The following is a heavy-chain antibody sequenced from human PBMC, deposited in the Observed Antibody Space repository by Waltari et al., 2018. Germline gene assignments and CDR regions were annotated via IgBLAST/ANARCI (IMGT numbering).Heavy chain of an antibody. CDR3: ARGRFRAPYGDYAFDY. Sequence: QVQLQQWGAGLLTPSETLSPTCAVYGGSFSGYYWSWLRQPPGKGLEWIGEINPSGSTNYNPSLKSRVTISVDTSKNQFSRKLSSVTAADTAVYYCARGRFRAPYGDYAFDYWGQGTLVTVSS. CDR1: GGSFSGYY. CDR2: INPSGST. D-gene: IGHD4-17*01. V-gene: IGHV4-34*01. J-gene: IGHJ4*02.